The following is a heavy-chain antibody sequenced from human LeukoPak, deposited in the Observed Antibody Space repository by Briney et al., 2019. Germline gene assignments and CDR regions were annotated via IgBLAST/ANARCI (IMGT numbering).Heavy chain of an antibody. Sequence: PGRSLRLSCAASGFTFSSHGMHWVRQAPGKGLEWVAVISYDGSNKYYADSVKGRFTISRDNSKNTLYLQMNSLRAEDTAVYYCAKDLSRYFDWLSYFDYWGQGTLVTVSS. CDR3: AKDLSRYFDWLSYFDY. D-gene: IGHD3-9*01. V-gene: IGHV3-30*18. J-gene: IGHJ4*02. CDR1: GFTFSSHG. CDR2: ISYDGSNK.